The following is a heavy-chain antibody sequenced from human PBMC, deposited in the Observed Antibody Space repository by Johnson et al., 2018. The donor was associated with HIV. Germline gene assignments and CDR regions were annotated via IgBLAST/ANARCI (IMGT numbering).Heavy chain of an antibody. CDR3: ARGGKDHAFDI. Sequence: QVQLVESGGGVVRPGGSLRLSCAASGFTFSSYAMHWVRQAPGKGLEWVAVISYDGSNKNYADSVKGRFTISRDNPKNTLYLQMNSLRAEDTAVYYCARGGKDHAFDIWGQGTMVTVSS. CDR2: ISYDGSNK. CDR1: GFTFSSYA. D-gene: IGHD3-16*01. J-gene: IGHJ3*02. V-gene: IGHV3-30*04.